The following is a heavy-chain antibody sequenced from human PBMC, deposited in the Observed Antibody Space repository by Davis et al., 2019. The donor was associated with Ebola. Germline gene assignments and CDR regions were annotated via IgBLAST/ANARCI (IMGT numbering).Heavy chain of an antibody. J-gene: IGHJ4*02. CDR2: ISSTGSTI. D-gene: IGHD2-15*01. Sequence: GKSLKISCAASEFTFSSYTMNCVRQAPGKGLEWVSSISSTGSTIYYADSVKGRFTISRDNAKSSLYLQMNSLRDEDTALYYCARGRGGLYYFDYWGQGTLVTVSS. V-gene: IGHV3-48*02. CDR1: EFTFSSYT. CDR3: ARGRGGLYYFDY.